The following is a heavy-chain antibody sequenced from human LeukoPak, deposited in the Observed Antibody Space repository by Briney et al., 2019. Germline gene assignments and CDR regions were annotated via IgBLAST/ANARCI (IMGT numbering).Heavy chain of an antibody. J-gene: IGHJ4*02. CDR1: GFIFSNYA. V-gene: IGHV3-74*01. D-gene: IGHD3-3*01. CDR3: VRERNNFWSGHHSIFDS. Sequence: GGSLRLSCAASGFIFSNYAMNWVRQAPGKGLVWLSRINNDGSSTIYADSVKGRFTFSRDNAENTLFLEMSSLRVEDTAVYYCVRERNNFWSGHHSIFDSWGQGTLVTVSS. CDR2: INNDGSST.